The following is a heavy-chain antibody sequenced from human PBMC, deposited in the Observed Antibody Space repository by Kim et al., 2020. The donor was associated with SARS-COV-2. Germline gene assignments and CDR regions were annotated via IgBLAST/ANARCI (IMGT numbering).Heavy chain of an antibody. CDR1: GYSFTTYG. CDR3: ARDESNWNNDHYYGLDV. V-gene: IGHV1-18*01. D-gene: IGHD1-20*01. Sequence: ASVKVSCKASGYSFTTYGITWVRQAPGQGLEYMGWISANNGNTNYPQRFQGRVIMTTDTSTSTAYMDLRSLGSDDTAVYYCARDESNWNNDHYYGLDVWGQGTTVTVSS. J-gene: IGHJ6*02. CDR2: ISANNGNT.